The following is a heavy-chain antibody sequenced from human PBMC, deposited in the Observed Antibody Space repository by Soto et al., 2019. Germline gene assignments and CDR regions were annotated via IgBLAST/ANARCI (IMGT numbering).Heavy chain of an antibody. CDR3: ARDIGIRGSTSPAPKFDP. CDR2: ISSSSSYT. V-gene: IGHV3-11*06. CDR1: GFTFSDYY. Sequence: GGSLRLSCAASGFTFSDYYMSWIRQAPGKGLEWVSYISSSSSYTNYADSVKGRFTISRDNAKNSLYLQMNSLRAEDTAVYYCARDIGIRGSTSPAPKFDPWGQGTLVTVSS. J-gene: IGHJ5*02. D-gene: IGHD2-2*01.